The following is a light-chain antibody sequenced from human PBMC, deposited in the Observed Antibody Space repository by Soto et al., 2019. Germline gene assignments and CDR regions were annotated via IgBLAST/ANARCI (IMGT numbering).Light chain of an antibody. CDR2: DTS. Sequence: EIVLTQSAGTLSLSPGERATLSCRASQSVGSNHLAWYQHRSGQAPRLLIYDTSRRATGIPDRFSGSGSGTDFTLTISRLEPEDFAVYFCQQCGSSPVTFGPGTKVDIK. V-gene: IGKV3-20*01. J-gene: IGKJ3*01. CDR3: QQCGSSPVT. CDR1: QSVGSNH.